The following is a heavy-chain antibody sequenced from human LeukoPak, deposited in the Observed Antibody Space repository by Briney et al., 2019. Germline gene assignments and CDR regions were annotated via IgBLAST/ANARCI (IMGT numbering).Heavy chain of an antibody. J-gene: IGHJ4*02. CDR3: ARDMTITGADDY. CDR2: IDGSGTTI. D-gene: IGHD6-13*01. V-gene: IGHV3-48*03. Sequence: GGSLRLSCAASGFTFSDHPMTWVRQAPGKGLQWVSYIDGSGTTIYYAESVRGRFTISRDNAKNSLYLQTNSLRAEDTALSYCARDMTITGADDYWGQGTRVTVSS. CDR1: GFTFSDHP.